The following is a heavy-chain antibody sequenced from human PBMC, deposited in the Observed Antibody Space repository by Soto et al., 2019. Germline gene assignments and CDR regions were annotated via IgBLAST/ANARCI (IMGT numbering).Heavy chain of an antibody. V-gene: IGHV4-34*01. D-gene: IGHD6-13*01. CDR3: ARMYSSSWYKGGLDY. CDR1: GGSFSGYY. Sequence: TSETLSLTCAVYGGSFSGYYWSWIRQPPGKGLEWIGEINHSGSTNYNPSLKSRVTISVDTSKNQFSLKLSSVTAADTAVYYCARMYSSSWYKGGLDYWGQGTLVTVSS. CDR2: INHSGST. J-gene: IGHJ4*02.